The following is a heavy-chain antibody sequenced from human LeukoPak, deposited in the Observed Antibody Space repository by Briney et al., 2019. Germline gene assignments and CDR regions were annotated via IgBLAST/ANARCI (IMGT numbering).Heavy chain of an antibody. CDR2: ISFDGSNK. CDR3: ARGEDIVLMVYAIGACED. CDR1: GFTFSSYA. J-gene: IGHJ4*02. V-gene: IGHV3-30*14. D-gene: IGHD2-8*01. Sequence: PGGSLRLSCAASGFTFSSYAMHWVRQAPGKGLEWVTIISFDGSNKYYADSVKGRFTISRDNSKNTLYLQMGSLRAEDMAVYYCARGEDIVLMVYAIGACEDWGQGTLVTVSS.